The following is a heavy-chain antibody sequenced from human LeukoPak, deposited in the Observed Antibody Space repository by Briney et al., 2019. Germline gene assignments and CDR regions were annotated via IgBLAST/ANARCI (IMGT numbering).Heavy chain of an antibody. CDR1: GFTFSNAW. CDR2: IKGNSDGGTT. CDR3: TTRCSSTSCLGNWFDP. J-gene: IGHJ5*02. V-gene: IGHV3-15*01. D-gene: IGHD2-2*01. Sequence: SGGSLRLSCTTSGFTFSNAWMSWVRQAPGKGLEWVGRIKGNSDGGTTDYAAPVKGRFTISRDDSKNTLYLQMNTLKTEDTAVYYCTTRCSSTSCLGNWFDPWGQGTLVTVSS.